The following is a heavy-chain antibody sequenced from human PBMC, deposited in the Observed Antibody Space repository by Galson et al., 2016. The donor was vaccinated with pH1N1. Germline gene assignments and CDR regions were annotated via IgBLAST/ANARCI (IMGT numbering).Heavy chain of an antibody. CDR2: ISYDGSDK. J-gene: IGHJ4*02. V-gene: IGHV3-30*18. CDR3: AKDQSVFDLPIDY. Sequence: SLRLSCAASGFRFSSYGMHWVRQAPGKGLEWVAGISYDGSDKFYADSVKGRFIISRDNSKNTLYLLMDSLRYDDTAVYYCAKDQSVFDLPIDYWGQGTLVSVSS. D-gene: IGHD3-9*01. CDR1: GFRFSSYG.